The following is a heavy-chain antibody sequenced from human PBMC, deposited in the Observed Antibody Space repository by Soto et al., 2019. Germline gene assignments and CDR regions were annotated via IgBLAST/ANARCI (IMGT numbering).Heavy chain of an antibody. CDR2: INSDGSST. Sequence: EVQLVESGGGLVQPGGSLRLSCAASGFTFSSYWMHWVRQAPGKGLVWVSRINSDGSSTSYADSVKGRFTISRDNAKNTLYLQMNSLRAEDTAVYYCARVLRQQLVRSDYYYGMDVWGQGTTVTVSS. D-gene: IGHD6-13*01. J-gene: IGHJ6*02. CDR1: GFTFSSYW. CDR3: ARVLRQQLVRSDYYYGMDV. V-gene: IGHV3-74*01.